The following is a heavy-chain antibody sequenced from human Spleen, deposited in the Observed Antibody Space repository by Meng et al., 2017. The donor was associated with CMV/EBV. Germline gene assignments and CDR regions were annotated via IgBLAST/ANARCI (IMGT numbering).Heavy chain of an antibody. J-gene: IGHJ4*02. CDR2: IKPGGGST. Sequence: ASVKVSCKTSGYTFTGYYMHWVRQAPGHGLEWMGIIKPGGGSTTYAQKFQGRVTLTRDMSASTVYMELSSLRSEDTAVYYCARDQIAVSGLSYYFDFWGQGTLVTVSS. V-gene: IGHV1-46*01. CDR3: ARDQIAVSGLSYYFDF. D-gene: IGHD6-19*01. CDR1: GYTFTGYY.